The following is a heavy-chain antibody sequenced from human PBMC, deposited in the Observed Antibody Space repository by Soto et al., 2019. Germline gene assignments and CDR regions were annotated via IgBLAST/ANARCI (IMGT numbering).Heavy chain of an antibody. V-gene: IGHV3-48*01. J-gene: IGHJ5*02. CDR3: ARGRIAALPVGEWLVDDDNWFDP. D-gene: IGHD6-19*01. CDR1: GFTFSSYS. Sequence: EVQLVESGGGLVQPGGSLRLSCAASGFTFSSYSMNWVRQAPGKGLEWVSYISSSSSTIYYADSVKGRFTISRDNAKNSLYLQMNSLRAEDTAVYYCARGRIAALPVGEWLVDDDNWFDPWGQGTLVTVSS. CDR2: ISSSSSTI.